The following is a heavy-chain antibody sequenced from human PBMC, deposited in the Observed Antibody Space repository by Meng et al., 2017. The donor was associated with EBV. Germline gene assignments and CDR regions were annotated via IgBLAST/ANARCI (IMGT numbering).Heavy chain of an antibody. V-gene: IGHV1-3*01. CDR1: GYTFTSYA. J-gene: IGHJ5*02. D-gene: IGHD2-15*01. CDR2: INAGNGNT. CDR3: ARRGGVADWFDP. Sequence: QVQLVQSGADVKKPGASVKVSCKASGYTFTSYAMHWVRQAPGQRLEWMGWINAGNGNTKYSQKFQGRVTITRDTSASTAYMELSSLRSEDTAVYYCARRGGVADWFDPWGQGTLVTVSS.